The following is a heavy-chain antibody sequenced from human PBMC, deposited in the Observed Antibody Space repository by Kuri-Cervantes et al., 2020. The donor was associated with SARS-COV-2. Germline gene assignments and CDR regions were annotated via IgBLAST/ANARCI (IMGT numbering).Heavy chain of an antibody. Sequence: GGSLRLSCAASGFSFSGHWIHWVRQAPGKGLVWVSRINPDGSYTNNAASVKGRFTLSRDNAKNMLFLQMNSLRAEDTAVYYCVRDGDHWNFDYWGQGTLVTVSS. CDR2: INPDGSYT. CDR3: VRDGDHWNFDY. V-gene: IGHV3-74*01. CDR1: GFSFSGHW. J-gene: IGHJ4*02. D-gene: IGHD1-1*01.